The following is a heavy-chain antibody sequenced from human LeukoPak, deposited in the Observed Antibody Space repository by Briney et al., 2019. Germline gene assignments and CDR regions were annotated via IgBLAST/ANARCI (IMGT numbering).Heavy chain of an antibody. J-gene: IGHJ4*02. CDR1: GFIISNYA. V-gene: IGHV3-64D*06. D-gene: IGHD3-10*01. Sequence: GGSLRLSCSASGFIISNYAMRWVRQAPGKGLEYVSAISANGGSTYYADSVKGRFTISRDNSKNTLYLQMSSLRAEDTAVYYCARAGVLATFDYWGQGTLVTVSS. CDR3: ARAGVLATFDY. CDR2: ISANGGST.